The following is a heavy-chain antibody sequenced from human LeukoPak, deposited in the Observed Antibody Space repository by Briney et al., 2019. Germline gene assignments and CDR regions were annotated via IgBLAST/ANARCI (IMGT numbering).Heavy chain of an antibody. V-gene: IGHV3-23*01. Sequence: PGGSLRLSCAASGFTFRTSASSWVRQSPGRGLEWVSTVGTDSDTYYADSVKGRFTISRDNSKNTVYLQMTGLRADDTAVYYCAKKTPGIHPFDSWGQGTLVTVSP. CDR2: VGTDSDT. J-gene: IGHJ4*02. D-gene: IGHD6-13*01. CDR1: GFTFRTSA. CDR3: AKKTPGIHPFDS.